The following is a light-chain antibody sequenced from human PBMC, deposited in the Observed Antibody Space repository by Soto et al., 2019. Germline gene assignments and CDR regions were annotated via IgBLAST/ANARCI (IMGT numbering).Light chain of an antibody. J-gene: IGLJ7*01. CDR1: SSDVGGYNF. Sequence: QSALTQPPSASGSPGQSVTISCTGTSSDVGGYNFVSWYQQHPGKAPKLMIFEVSKRPSGVPDRFSVSKSGSTASLTVSGLQAEDEADYFCSSYAGSNVVFGGGTLLTVL. V-gene: IGLV2-8*01. CDR2: EVS. CDR3: SSYAGSNVV.